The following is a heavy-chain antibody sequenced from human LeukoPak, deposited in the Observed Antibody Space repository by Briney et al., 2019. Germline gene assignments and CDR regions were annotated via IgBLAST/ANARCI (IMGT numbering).Heavy chain of an antibody. J-gene: IGHJ5*02. Sequence: SETLSLTCTVSGGSISSSSYYWGWIRQPPGKGLEWIGSIYYSGSTYYNPSLKSRVTISVDTSKNQFSLKLSSVTAADTAVYCCAREVYGTFDPWGQGTLVTVSS. CDR1: GGSISSSSYY. D-gene: IGHD2/OR15-2a*01. V-gene: IGHV4-39*07. CDR2: IYYSGST. CDR3: AREVYGTFDP.